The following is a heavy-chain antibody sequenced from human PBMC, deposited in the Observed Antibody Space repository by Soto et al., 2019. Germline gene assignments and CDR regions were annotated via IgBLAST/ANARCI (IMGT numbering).Heavy chain of an antibody. V-gene: IGHV1-18*01. Sequence: ASVKVSCKASGYTFTSYGISWVRQAPGQGLEWMGIISPYSGNTNYAQKLQGRVTMTRDTSTSTVYMELSSLRSEDTAVYYCARNYDFWTFDYWGQGTLVTVSS. CDR3: ARNYDFWTFDY. J-gene: IGHJ4*02. CDR1: GYTFTSYG. CDR2: ISPYSGNT. D-gene: IGHD3-3*01.